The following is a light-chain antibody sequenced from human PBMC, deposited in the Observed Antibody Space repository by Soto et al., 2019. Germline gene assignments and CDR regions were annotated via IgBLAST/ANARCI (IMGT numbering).Light chain of an antibody. Sequence: SYELTQPPSVSVAPGKTARITCGGNNIESQSVHWYQQRPGQAPVMVIYYDSDRPSGIPERFSGSNSGNTATLTISRVEAGDEADYYCQVWDSSSDHVVFGGGTKLTVL. V-gene: IGLV3-21*04. CDR2: YDS. CDR3: QVWDSSSDHVV. CDR1: NIESQS. J-gene: IGLJ2*01.